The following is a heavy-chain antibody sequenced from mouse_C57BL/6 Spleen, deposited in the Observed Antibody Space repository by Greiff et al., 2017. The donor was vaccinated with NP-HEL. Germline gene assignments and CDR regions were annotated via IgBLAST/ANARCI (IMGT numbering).Heavy chain of an antibody. D-gene: IGHD2-3*01. CDR1: GYAFSSYW. Sequence: VQLQQSGAELVKPGASVKISCKASGYAFSSYWMNWVKQRPGKGLEWIGQIYPGDGDTNYNGKFKGKATLTVDKSSSTAYMQLSSLTSEDSAVYYCAIGGDGYRMDYWGQGTSVTVSS. J-gene: IGHJ4*01. CDR2: IYPGDGDT. CDR3: AIGGDGYRMDY. V-gene: IGHV1-80*01.